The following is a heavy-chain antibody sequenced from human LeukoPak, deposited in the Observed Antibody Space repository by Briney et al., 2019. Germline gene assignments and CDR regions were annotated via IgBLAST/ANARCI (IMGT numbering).Heavy chain of an antibody. D-gene: IGHD6-19*01. V-gene: IGHV1-8*01. Sequence: ASVKVSCMTPGYSFVTSDINWVRQTAGQGLEWMGWMNPLSGNTGYAQTFQGRVTMTRTTSTGTAYMDLSSLRSEDTAVYYCVRSLAVDGTRAYWGQGTLVTVSS. CDR2: MNPLSGNT. CDR3: VRSLAVDGTRAY. CDR1: GYSFVTSD. J-gene: IGHJ1*01.